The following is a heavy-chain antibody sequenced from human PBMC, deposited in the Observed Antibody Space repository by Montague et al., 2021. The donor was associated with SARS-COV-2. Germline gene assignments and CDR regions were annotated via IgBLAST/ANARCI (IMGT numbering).Heavy chain of an antibody. Sequence: SETLSLTCTVSGGSISSSSYYWGWIRQPPGKGLEWIGSIYYSWSTYYNPSLKSRVTISVDTSKNQLSLKLSSVTAADTAVYYCARVGRQQLVRLYGMDVWGQGTTVTVSS. J-gene: IGHJ6*02. CDR2: IYYSWST. D-gene: IGHD6-13*01. CDR3: ARVGRQQLVRLYGMDV. CDR1: GGSISSSSYY. V-gene: IGHV4-39*07.